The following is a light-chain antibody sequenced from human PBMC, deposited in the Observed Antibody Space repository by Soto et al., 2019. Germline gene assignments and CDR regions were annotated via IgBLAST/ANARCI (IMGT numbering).Light chain of an antibody. CDR2: GAS. Sequence: EIVMTQSPATLSVSPGERATLSCRASQSVSSNLAWYQQKPGQAPRLLIYGASTRATGIPARFSGSGSGTEFTLTISSLQSEDFGVYYCQQYKFWRTFGQGTKVDIK. V-gene: IGKV3-15*01. J-gene: IGKJ1*01. CDR3: QQYKFWRT. CDR1: QSVSSN.